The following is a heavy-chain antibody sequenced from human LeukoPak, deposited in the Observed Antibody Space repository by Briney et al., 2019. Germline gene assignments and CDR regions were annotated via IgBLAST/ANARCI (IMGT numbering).Heavy chain of an antibody. D-gene: IGHD2-15*01. J-gene: IGHJ4*02. Sequence: ASVKVSCKASGYTFTNYGITWVRQAPGQGLEWMGRISAYNGDTHYAQKLQGRVTITTDTSTNTAYMELSSLRSEDTAVYYCARPVEGYQSGFDYWGQGTLVTVSS. CDR2: ISAYNGDT. CDR1: GYTFTNYG. V-gene: IGHV1-18*01. CDR3: ARPVEGYQSGFDY.